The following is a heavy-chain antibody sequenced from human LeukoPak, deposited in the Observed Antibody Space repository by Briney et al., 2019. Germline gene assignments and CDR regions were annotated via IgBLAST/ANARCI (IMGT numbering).Heavy chain of an antibody. J-gene: IGHJ6*03. CDR2: ISAYNGNT. CDR1: GYTFTSYG. Sequence: ASVKVSCKASGYTFTSYGISWVRQAPGQGLEWMGWISAYNGNTNYAQKLQGRVTMTTDTSTSTAYMELRSLRSDDTAVYYCARVRYCSSTSCYYYYYYYMDVWGKGTTVTISS. D-gene: IGHD2-2*01. CDR3: ARVRYCSSTSCYYYYYYYMDV. V-gene: IGHV1-18*01.